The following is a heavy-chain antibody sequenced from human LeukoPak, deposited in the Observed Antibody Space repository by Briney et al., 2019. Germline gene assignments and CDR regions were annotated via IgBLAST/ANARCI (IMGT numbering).Heavy chain of an antibody. Sequence: PGGSLRLSCAASGFTFSSYAMSWVRQAPGKGLEWVSAISGSGGNTYYADSVKGRFTISSDSSKNTLYLQMNSLRAEDTAVYYCARASYSSIAGYYFDYWGQGTLVTVSS. CDR3: ARASYSSIAGYYFDY. V-gene: IGHV3-23*01. CDR1: GFTFSSYA. J-gene: IGHJ4*02. D-gene: IGHD6-6*01. CDR2: ISGSGGNT.